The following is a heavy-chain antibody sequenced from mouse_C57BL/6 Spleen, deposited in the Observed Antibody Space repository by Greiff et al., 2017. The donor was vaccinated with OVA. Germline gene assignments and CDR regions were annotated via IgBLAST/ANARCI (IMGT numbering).Heavy chain of an antibody. D-gene: IGHD1-1*01. J-gene: IGHJ4*01. Sequence: EVKLVESGPELVKPGASVKIPCKASGYTFTDYNMDWVKQSHGKSLEWIGDINPNNGGTIYNQKFKGKATLTVDKSSSTAYMELRSLTSEDTAVYYCARWGTTVVASYYYAMDYWGQGTSVTVSS. CDR3: ARWGTTVVASYYYAMDY. CDR2: INPNNGGT. CDR1: GYTFTDYN. V-gene: IGHV1-18*01.